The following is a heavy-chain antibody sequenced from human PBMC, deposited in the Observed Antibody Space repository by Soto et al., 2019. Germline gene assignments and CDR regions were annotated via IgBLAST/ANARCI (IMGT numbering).Heavy chain of an antibody. D-gene: IGHD3-9*01. CDR3: ARDSPMYYDILTGIMDY. CDR2: ISAYNGNT. V-gene: IGHV1-18*01. Sequence: GASVKVSCKASGYTFSSYGISWVRQAPGQGLEWMGWISAYNGNTNYAQKLQGRVTMTTDTSTSTAYMELRSLRSDDTAVYYCARDSPMYYDILTGIMDYWGQGTLVTVSS. CDR1: GYTFSSYG. J-gene: IGHJ4*02.